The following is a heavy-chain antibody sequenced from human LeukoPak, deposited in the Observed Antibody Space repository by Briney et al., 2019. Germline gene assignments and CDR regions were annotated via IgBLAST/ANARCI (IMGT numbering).Heavy chain of an antibody. D-gene: IGHD6-6*01. CDR1: GFTFSDYY. CDR2: ISSSGSTI. V-gene: IGHV3-11*01. CDR3: ASKSRSSIFYHGMDV. Sequence: GGSLRLSCAASGFTFSDYYMNWIRHAPGKGLEWVSYISSSGSTIYYADSVKGRFTISRDNAKNSLYLQMNSLRAEDTAVYYCASKSRSSIFYHGMDVWGQGATVTVSS. J-gene: IGHJ6*02.